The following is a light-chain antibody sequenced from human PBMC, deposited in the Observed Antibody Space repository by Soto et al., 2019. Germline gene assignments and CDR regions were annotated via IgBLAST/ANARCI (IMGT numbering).Light chain of an antibody. CDR1: EGVNNN. CDR2: SAS. Sequence: EIVMTQSPATLSVSPGERVTLSCRASEGVNNNLAWYQQKPGQAPRLLIYSASSRAPRIPGRFSGSGSGTEFTLSISSLQSEDFAVYYCKQYDSGYTFGQGTKLDI. CDR3: KQYDSGYT. V-gene: IGKV3-15*01. J-gene: IGKJ2*01.